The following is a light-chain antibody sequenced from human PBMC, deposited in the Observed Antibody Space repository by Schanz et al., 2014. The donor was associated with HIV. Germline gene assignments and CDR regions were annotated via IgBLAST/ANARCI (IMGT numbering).Light chain of an antibody. CDR2: GAS. J-gene: IGKJ1*01. Sequence: EIVMTQSPATLSLSPGERATLSCKASQSVGSRFLSWYQQKPGQAPRLLVYGASTRAIGIPARFSGSGSGTDFTLIISSLQSEDFALYYCQQYSNWPWTFGLGTKVELK. V-gene: IGKV3D-7*01. CDR3: QQYSNWPWT. CDR1: QSVGSRF.